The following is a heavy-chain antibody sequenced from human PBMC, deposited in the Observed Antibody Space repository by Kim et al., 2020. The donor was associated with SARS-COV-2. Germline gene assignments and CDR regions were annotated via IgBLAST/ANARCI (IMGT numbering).Heavy chain of an antibody. Sequence: GGSLRLSCAASGFTFSSYAMSWVRQAPGKGLEWVSAISGSGGSTYYADSVKGRFTISRDNSKNTLYLQMNSLRAEDTAVYYCAKDDRLWFGELFFSGAFDIWGQGTMVTVSS. J-gene: IGHJ3*02. V-gene: IGHV3-23*01. CDR3: AKDDRLWFGELFFSGAFDI. CDR2: ISGSGGST. CDR1: GFTFSSYA. D-gene: IGHD3-10*01.